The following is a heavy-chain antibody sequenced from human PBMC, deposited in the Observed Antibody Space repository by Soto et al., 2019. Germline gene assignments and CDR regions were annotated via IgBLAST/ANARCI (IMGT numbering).Heavy chain of an antibody. V-gene: IGHV4-4*07. J-gene: IGHJ4*02. CDR3: AGVGYYGSGSYYNVD. CDR1: GGSISSYY. Sequence: QVQLQESGPGLVKPSETLSLTCTVSGGSISSYYWSWIRQPAGKGLEWIGRIYTSGSTNYNPSLKSRVTMSVDTSKNQVSLKLSSVTAADTAVYYCAGVGYYGSGSYYNVDWGQGTLVTVSS. D-gene: IGHD3-10*01. CDR2: IYTSGST.